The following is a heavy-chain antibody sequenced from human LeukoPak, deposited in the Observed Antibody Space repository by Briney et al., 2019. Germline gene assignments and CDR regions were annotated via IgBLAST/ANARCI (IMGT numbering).Heavy chain of an antibody. Sequence: GGSLRLSCAASGFTFSSYAIHWVRQAPGKGLEWVAVISYDGSNKYYADSVKGRFTISRDNSKNTLYLQMNSLRAEDTAVYYCARDPLDYWGQGTLVTVSS. J-gene: IGHJ4*02. CDR1: GFTFSSYA. CDR3: ARDPLDY. CDR2: ISYDGSNK. V-gene: IGHV3-30*04.